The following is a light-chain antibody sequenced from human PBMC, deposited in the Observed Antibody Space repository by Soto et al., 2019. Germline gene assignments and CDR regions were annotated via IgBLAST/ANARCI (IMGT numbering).Light chain of an antibody. CDR2: DAS. CDR3: LQYDTWPPGT. V-gene: IGKV3-15*01. CDR1: EDVSSK. Sequence: IFMTQSPATLSVSPGGRATLSCRASEDVSSKLAWYQQKPGLPPRLVIYDASTRATGIPGRFSGSGSGKDFTLTISGLQSEDFAIYYCLQYDTWPPGTFGLGTKVEI. J-gene: IGKJ1*01.